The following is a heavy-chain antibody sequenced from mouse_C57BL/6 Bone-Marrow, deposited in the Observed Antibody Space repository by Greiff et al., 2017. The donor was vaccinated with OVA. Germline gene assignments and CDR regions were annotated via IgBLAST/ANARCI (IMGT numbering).Heavy chain of an antibody. CDR2: ISNLAYSI. J-gene: IGHJ1*03. V-gene: IGHV5-15*01. CDR1: GFTFSDYG. CDR3: ARLYGSWYFDV. D-gene: IGHD1-1*01. Sequence: DVKLVESGGGLVQPGGSLKLSCAASGFTFSDYGMAWVRQAPRKGPEWVAFISNLAYSIYYADTVTGRFTISRENAKNTLYLEMSSLRSEDTAMYYCARLYGSWYFDVWGTGTTVTVSS.